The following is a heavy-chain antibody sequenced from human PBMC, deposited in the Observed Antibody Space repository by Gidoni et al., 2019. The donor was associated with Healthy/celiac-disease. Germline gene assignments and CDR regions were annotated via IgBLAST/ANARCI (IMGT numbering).Heavy chain of an antibody. J-gene: IGHJ5*02. V-gene: IGHV4-39*01. CDR3: ARRLTMVRGVIDWFDP. Sequence: QLPLQESGPGLVKPSETLSLTCTVSGGSISTSSYYWGWIRQPPGKGLEWIGGIYYSGSTYYNPSVKSRVTIAVDTSKNQFSLKLSSVTAADTAVYYCARRLTMVRGVIDWFDPWGQGTLVTVSS. CDR1: GGSISTSSYY. D-gene: IGHD3-10*01. CDR2: IYYSGST.